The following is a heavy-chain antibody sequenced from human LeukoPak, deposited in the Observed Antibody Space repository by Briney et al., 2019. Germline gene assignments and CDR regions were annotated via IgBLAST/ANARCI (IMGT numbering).Heavy chain of an antibody. CDR2: INPSGSST. V-gene: IGHV1-46*01. Sequence: ASVEVSCKASGYTFTSYYIHWVRQAPGQGLEWMGIINPSGSSTSYAQKFQGRVTMTRDTSTSTVYMEVSSLRSEDTAVYYCARGRSVTSGFDYWGQGALVTVSS. CDR3: ARGRSVTSGFDY. D-gene: IGHD4-17*01. CDR1: GYTFTSYY. J-gene: IGHJ4*02.